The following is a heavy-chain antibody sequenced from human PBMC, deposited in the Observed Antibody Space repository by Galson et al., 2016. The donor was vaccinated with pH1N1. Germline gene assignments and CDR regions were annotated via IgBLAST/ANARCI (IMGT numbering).Heavy chain of an antibody. CDR3: ATVIAAGYGMDV. J-gene: IGHJ6*02. CDR1: GYTLTELS. Sequence: SCKVSGYTLTELSMHWVRQAPGKGLEWMGGFDPEDGETIYAQKFQGRVTMTEDTSTDTAYMELSSLRSEDTAVYYCATVIAAGYGMDVWGQGTTVTVSS. CDR2: FDPEDGET. V-gene: IGHV1-24*01. D-gene: IGHD6-13*01.